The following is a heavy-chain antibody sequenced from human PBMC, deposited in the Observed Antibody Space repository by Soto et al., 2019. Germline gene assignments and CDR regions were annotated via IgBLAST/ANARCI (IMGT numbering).Heavy chain of an antibody. J-gene: IGHJ4*02. D-gene: IGHD5-12*01. CDR1: GFTFSDYY. CDR3: ARDGYRLKY. Sequence: QVLLVESGGGLVRPGGSLRLSCAASGFTFSDYYMSWIRQARGKGLEWLSFISGSGTTIYYADSVKGRFTISRDNTKNSLYLQLNSLRDEDTAVYYCARDGYRLKYWGQGTLVTVSS. V-gene: IGHV3-11*01. CDR2: ISGSGTTI.